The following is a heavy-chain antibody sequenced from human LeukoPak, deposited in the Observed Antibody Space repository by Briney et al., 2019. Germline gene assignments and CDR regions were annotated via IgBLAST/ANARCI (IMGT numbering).Heavy chain of an antibody. Sequence: SETLSLTCTVSGGSISTYYWSWIRQPPGKELEWIGYIYYSGSINYNPSLKGRVTISLDTSKNQFSLKLSSVTAADTAVYYCARGDSSDWQYFFDYWGQGTLVTVPS. CDR2: IYYSGSI. J-gene: IGHJ4*02. D-gene: IGHD6-19*01. V-gene: IGHV4-59*01. CDR1: GGSISTYY. CDR3: ARGDSSDWQYFFDY.